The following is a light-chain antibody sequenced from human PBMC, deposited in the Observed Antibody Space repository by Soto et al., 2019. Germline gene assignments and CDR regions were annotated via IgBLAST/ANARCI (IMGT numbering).Light chain of an antibody. CDR3: QHYGSSRT. CDR1: QSVSSSY. V-gene: IGKV3-20*01. Sequence: EIVLTQSPGTLSLSPGERATLSRRASQSVSSSYLGWYQQKPGQAPRLLIWGTSNRAGGIPDRFSGSGSGTEFTLTISRLAPEDFAVYYCQHYGSSRTFGQGTKVEIK. J-gene: IGKJ1*01. CDR2: GTS.